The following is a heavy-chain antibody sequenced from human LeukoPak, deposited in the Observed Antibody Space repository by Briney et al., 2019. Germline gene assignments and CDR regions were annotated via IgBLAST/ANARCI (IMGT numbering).Heavy chain of an antibody. CDR3: ARQEAIVSGYPPDY. D-gene: IGHD3-22*01. J-gene: IGHJ4*02. CDR2: IYYSGST. V-gene: IGHV4-39*01. CDR1: GGSISSSSYY. Sequence: PSETLSLTCTVSGGSISSSSYYWGWIRQPPGKGLEWIGSIYYSGSTYYNPSLKSRVTISVDTSKNQFSLKLSSVTAADTAVYYCARQEAIVSGYPPDYWGQGTLVTVSS.